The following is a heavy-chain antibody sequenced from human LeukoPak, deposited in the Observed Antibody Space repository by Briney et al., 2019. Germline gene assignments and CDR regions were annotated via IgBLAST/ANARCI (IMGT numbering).Heavy chain of an antibody. V-gene: IGHV1-18*04. Sequence: ASEKVSCKASGYTFTSYGICWGRLAPGQGLERMGWIRAYNGNTNYAQKHQGRVTMTTDTSTSTAYMELRSLRSDDTAVYYCARDSRLRYFDWLPLDYWGQGTLVTVSS. CDR2: IRAYNGNT. CDR1: GYTFTSYG. J-gene: IGHJ4*02. D-gene: IGHD3-9*01. CDR3: ARDSRLRYFDWLPLDY.